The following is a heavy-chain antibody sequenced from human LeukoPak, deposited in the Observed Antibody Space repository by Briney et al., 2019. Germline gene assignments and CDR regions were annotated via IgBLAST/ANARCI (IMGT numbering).Heavy chain of an antibody. J-gene: IGHJ4*02. CDR3: SRGQYRHDY. V-gene: IGHV4-59*01. Sequence: SETLSLTCTVSGGSISSYYWTWIRQPPGKGQEWIGYIDYSGSTNYNPSLKSRVTISIDTSKNQFSLTLNSVTAADTAVYYCSRGQYRHDYWGQGTLVTVSS. CDR2: IDYSGST. D-gene: IGHD2/OR15-2a*01. CDR1: GGSISSYY.